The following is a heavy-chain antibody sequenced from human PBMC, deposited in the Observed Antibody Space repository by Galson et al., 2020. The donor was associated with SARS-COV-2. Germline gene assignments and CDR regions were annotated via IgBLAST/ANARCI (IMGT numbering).Heavy chain of an antibody. CDR3: AREQRQAPTGYYGMDV. Sequence: GGSLRLSCAASGFTFSTYAMHWVRQAPGKGLEWVAVISYDAINKYYADSVKGRFTISRDNSKNTLYLQMNSLRPEDTAVYYCAREQRQAPTGYYGMDVWGQGTTVTVSS. V-gene: IGHV3-30*04. CDR2: ISYDAINK. J-gene: IGHJ6*02. CDR1: GFTFSTYA.